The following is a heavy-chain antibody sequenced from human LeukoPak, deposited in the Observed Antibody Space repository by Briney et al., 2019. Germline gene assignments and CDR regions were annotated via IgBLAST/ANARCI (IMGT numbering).Heavy chain of an antibody. V-gene: IGHV3-23*01. CDR1: GFTFSSYA. CDR2: ISGSGGST. D-gene: IGHD6-13*01. CDR3: AEIVGSSWYGDFDY. J-gene: IGHJ4*02. Sequence: GGSLRLSCAASGFTFSSYAMSWVRQAPGKGLEWVSAISGSGGSTYYADSVKGRFTISRDNSKNTLYLQMNSLRAEDTAVYYCAEIVGSSWYGDFDYWGQGTLVTVSS.